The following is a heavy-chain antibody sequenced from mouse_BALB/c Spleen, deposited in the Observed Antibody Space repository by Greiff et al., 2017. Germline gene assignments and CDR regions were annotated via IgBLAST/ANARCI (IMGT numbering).Heavy chain of an antibody. J-gene: IGHJ1*01. CDR1: GYSITSDYA. V-gene: IGHV3-2*02. D-gene: IGHD1-1*01. CDR3: ARRDYGYWYFDV. CDR2: ISYSGST. Sequence: VQLKQSGPGLVKPSQSLSLTCTVTGYSITSDYAWNWIRQFPGNKLEWMGYISYSGSTSYNPSLKSRISITRDTSKNQFFLQLNSVTTEDTATYYCARRDYGYWYFDVWGAGTTVTVSS.